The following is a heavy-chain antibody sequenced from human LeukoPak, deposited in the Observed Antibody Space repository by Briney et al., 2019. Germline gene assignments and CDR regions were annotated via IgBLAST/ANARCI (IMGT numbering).Heavy chain of an antibody. CDR3: ARSRRGYYYDSSGYKPFDY. V-gene: IGHV4-34*01. CDR1: GGSFSGYC. Sequence: PSETLSLTCAVYGGSFSGYCWSWIRQPPGKGLEWIGEINHSGSTNYNPSLKSRVTISVDTSKNQFSLKLSSVTAADTAVYYCARSRRGYYYDSSGYKPFDYWGQGTLVTVSS. CDR2: INHSGST. J-gene: IGHJ4*02. D-gene: IGHD3-22*01.